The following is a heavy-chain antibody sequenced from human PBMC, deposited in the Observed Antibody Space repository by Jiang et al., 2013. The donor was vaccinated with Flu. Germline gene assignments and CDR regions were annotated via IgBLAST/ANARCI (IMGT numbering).Heavy chain of an antibody. CDR3: ARGLRDTATYYQYYYMDV. CDR1: GGSISNYF. CDR2: FSDIEGA. J-gene: IGHJ6*03. Sequence: GPGLVKPSETLSLTCTVSGGSISNYFWTWIRKTPGKGLEWLGYFSDIEGAKYNPSLKSRVTILVDTSKNQSSLKLTSVTAADTAVYYCARGLRDTATYYQYYYMDVWGKGTTVTVSS. V-gene: IGHV4-4*09. D-gene: IGHD5-18*01.